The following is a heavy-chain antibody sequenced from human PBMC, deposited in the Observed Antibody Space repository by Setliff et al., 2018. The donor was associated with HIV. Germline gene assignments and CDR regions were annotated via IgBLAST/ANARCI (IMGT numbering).Heavy chain of an antibody. Sequence: PGGSLRLSCAASGFTFSSYSMNWVRQAPGKGLEWVSYISSSSSYTHYADSVKGRFTISRDNAKNSLYLQMNSLRAEDTAVYYCATDCAVVGGTGSLDSWGQGTLVTVSS. D-gene: IGHD1-26*01. CDR3: ATDCAVVGGTGSLDS. CDR2: ISSSSSYT. V-gene: IGHV3-21*04. CDR1: GFTFSSYS. J-gene: IGHJ4*02.